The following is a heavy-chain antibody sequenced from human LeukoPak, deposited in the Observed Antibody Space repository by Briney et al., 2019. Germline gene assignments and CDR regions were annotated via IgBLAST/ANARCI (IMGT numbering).Heavy chain of an antibody. D-gene: IGHD6-13*01. CDR1: GGSFSGYY. CDR3: ARESVSYSSSWYFDY. Sequence: SETLSLTCAVYGGSFSGYYWSWIRQPPGEGLEWIGEINHSGSTNYNPSLKSRVTISVDTSKNQFSLKLSSVTAADTAVYYCARESVSYSSSWYFDYWGQGTLVTVSS. J-gene: IGHJ4*02. V-gene: IGHV4-34*01. CDR2: INHSGST.